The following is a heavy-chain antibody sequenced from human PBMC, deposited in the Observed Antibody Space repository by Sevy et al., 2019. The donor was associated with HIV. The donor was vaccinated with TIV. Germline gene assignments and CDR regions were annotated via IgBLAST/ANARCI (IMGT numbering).Heavy chain of an antibody. V-gene: IGHV3-21*01. CDR2: ISSSSSYI. D-gene: IGHD6-19*01. Sequence: GGSLRLSCAASGFTFSSYSMNWVRQAPGKGLEWVSSISSSSSYIYYADSVKGRFTISRDNAKNSLYLQMNSLGAEDTAVYYGARDYTQGLDSLGYWGQGTLVTVSS. CDR1: GFTFSSYS. J-gene: IGHJ4*02. CDR3: ARDYTQGLDSLGY.